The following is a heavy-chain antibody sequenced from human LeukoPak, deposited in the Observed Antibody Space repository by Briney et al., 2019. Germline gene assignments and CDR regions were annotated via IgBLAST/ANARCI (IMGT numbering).Heavy chain of an antibody. CDR2: ISAYNGNT. CDR1: GGTFSSYA. CDR3: ARGGIRVGDAFDI. V-gene: IGHV1-18*01. J-gene: IGHJ3*02. D-gene: IGHD1-1*01. Sequence: ASVKVSCKASGGTFSSYAIGWVRQAPGQGLEWMGWISAYNGNTNYAQKLQGRVTMTTDTSTSTAYMELRSLRSDDTAVYYCARGGIRVGDAFDIWGQGTMVTVSS.